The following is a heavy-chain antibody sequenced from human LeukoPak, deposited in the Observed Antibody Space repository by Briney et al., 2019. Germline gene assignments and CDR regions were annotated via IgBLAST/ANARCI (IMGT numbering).Heavy chain of an antibody. CDR1: GFTFSTYT. CDR3: ARHLSGITGYTYGRGIDY. J-gene: IGHJ4*02. CDR2: ISSSSSYI. D-gene: IGHD5-18*01. V-gene: IGHV3-21*01. Sequence: GGSLRLSCAASGFTFSTYTMNWVRQAPGKGLEWVSSISSSSSYIYYADSVKGRFTISRDNAKNSLYLQMNSLRAEDTAVYYCARHLSGITGYTYGRGIDYWGQGTLVTVSS.